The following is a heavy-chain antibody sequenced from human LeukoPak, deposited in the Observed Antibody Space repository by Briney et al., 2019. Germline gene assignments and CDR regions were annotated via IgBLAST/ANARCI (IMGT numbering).Heavy chain of an antibody. CDR2: INHSGST. Sequence: SETLSLTCAVYGGSFSGYYWSWLRQPPGKGLEWIGEINHSGSTNYNPSLKSRVTISVDTSKNQFSLKLSSVTAADTAVCYCARVLGCSSTSCDGSDYWGQGTLVTVSS. CDR1: GGSFSGYY. V-gene: IGHV4-34*01. CDR3: ARVLGCSSTSCDGSDY. D-gene: IGHD2-2*01. J-gene: IGHJ4*02.